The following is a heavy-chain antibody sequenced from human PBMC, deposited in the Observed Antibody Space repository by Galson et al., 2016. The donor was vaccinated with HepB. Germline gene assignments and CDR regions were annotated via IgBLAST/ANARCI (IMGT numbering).Heavy chain of an antibody. J-gene: IGHJ2*01. CDR1: GFSLSTRGVG. D-gene: IGHD4-17*01. Sequence: PALVKPTQTLTLTCTFSGFSLSTRGVGVGWIRQPPGKALEWFALVYWDDHKRYSPSLQSRLTITKDNSKNPVVLTMTNMDPVDTASYSCAHTGPPRTDDDYRPWSFDLWGRGTLVTVSS. CDR3: AHTGPPRTDDDYRPWSFDL. CDR2: VYWDDHK. V-gene: IGHV2-5*02.